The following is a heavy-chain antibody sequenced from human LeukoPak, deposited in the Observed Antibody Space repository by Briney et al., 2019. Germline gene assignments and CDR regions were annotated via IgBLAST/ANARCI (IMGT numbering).Heavy chain of an antibody. CDR3: ARDSGGDSGFDY. CDR2: IDSSGSSI. CDR1: GFTFSSFE. D-gene: IGHD3-10*01. V-gene: IGHV3-48*03. Sequence: GGSLRLSCAASGFTFSSFEMNWVRQAPGKGLEWDLYIDSSGSSIYSADSVKGRFTISRVNGKNSLYLQMNSLRVEDTAVYYCARDSGGDSGFDYWGQGTLVTVSS. J-gene: IGHJ4*02.